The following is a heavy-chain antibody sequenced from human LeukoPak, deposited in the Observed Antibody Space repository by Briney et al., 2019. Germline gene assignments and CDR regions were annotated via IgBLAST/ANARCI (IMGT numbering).Heavy chain of an antibody. CDR3: GREQGNNGNYRPFKY. Sequence: SETLSLTCTVSGGSISSSSYYWGWIRQPPGKGLEWIGSIYYSGSTYYNPSLKSRVTISVDTSKNQFSLKLSSVTAADTALYYCGREQGNNGNYRPFKYWAQGTLVTVSS. CDR1: GGSISSSSYY. D-gene: IGHD1-7*01. CDR2: IYYSGST. V-gene: IGHV4-39*07. J-gene: IGHJ3*01.